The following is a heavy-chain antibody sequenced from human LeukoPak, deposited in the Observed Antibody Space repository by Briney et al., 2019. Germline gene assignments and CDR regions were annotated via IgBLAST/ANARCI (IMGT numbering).Heavy chain of an antibody. Sequence: ASVPVSCQASGYSFTNFYIHWVRQAPGQGLEWMGVINPRGATTNKAQSLQGRGTLTKDTSTSTVYKELTSLRSEDTAVYYCAREAYDILTGTWFYYGMDVWGQGTTATVSS. D-gene: IGHD3-9*01. V-gene: IGHV1-46*04. CDR3: AREAYDILTGTWFYYGMDV. CDR2: INPRGATT. J-gene: IGHJ6*02. CDR1: GYSFTNFY.